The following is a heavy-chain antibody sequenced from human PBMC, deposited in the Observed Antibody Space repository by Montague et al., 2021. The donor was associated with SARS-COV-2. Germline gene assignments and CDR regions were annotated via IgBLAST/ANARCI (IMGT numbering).Heavy chain of an antibody. V-gene: IGHV4-59*13. D-gene: IGHD2-21*01. J-gene: IGHJ4*02. CDR1: CAGMGSYY. Sequence: SETLSLTCSVSCAGMGSYYSGADRQSPGQKPQYQGNTYDSGSTSYDPSLKSRLTMTVDTSKNQFTLRLMSVTAADSAVYYCARVEGVIGGITHFDYWGQGLPVTVPS. CDR3: ARVEGVIGGITHFDY. CDR2: TYDSGST.